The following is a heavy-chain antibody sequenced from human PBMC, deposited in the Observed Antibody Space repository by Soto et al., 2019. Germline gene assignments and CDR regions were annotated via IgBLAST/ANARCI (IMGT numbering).Heavy chain of an antibody. CDR2: MNSDGSST. Sequence: EVQLVESGGGLAQPGGSLRLSCAASGFTFSSDWMHWVRQTTGKGLVWLSRMNSDGSSTSDADAVKGRFTISRDNAKNSLYLQMESRSAEYTAVYYCARGPRGWYGFDYWGQGTLVTVSS. CDR3: ARGPRGWYGFDY. V-gene: IGHV3-74*01. CDR1: GFTFSSDW. J-gene: IGHJ4*02. D-gene: IGHD6-19*01.